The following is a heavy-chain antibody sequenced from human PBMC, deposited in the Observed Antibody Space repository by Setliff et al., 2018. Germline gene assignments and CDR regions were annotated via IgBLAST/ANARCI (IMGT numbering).Heavy chain of an antibody. V-gene: IGHV4-38-2*02. J-gene: IGHJ4*02. CDR3: ASGLNWLSSTEFDY. D-gene: IGHD1-20*01. CDR2: IYYSGST. CDR1: GYSISSGYY. Sequence: LSLTCTVSGYSISSGYYWGWIRQPPGKGLEWIGCIYYSGSTYYNPSLKSRVTMSLDTSKNQFSLKLTSVTAADTAVYYCASGLNWLSSTEFDYWGQGTQVTVSS.